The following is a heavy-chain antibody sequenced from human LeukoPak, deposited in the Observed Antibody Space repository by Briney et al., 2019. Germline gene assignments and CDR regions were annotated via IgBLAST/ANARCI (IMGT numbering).Heavy chain of an antibody. D-gene: IGHD5-12*01. CDR2: IYHSGST. CDR1: GGSISSSNW. Sequence: SETLSLTCAVSGGSISSSNWWSWVRQPPGKGLEWIGEIYHSGSTNYNPSLKSRVTISVDKSKNQFSLKLSSVTAADTAVYYCAARVATPSHYFDYWGQGTLVTVSS. CDR3: AARVATPSHYFDY. J-gene: IGHJ4*02. V-gene: IGHV4-4*02.